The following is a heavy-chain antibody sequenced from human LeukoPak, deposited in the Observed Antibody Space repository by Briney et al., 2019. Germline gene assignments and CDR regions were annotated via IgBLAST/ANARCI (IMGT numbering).Heavy chain of an antibody. CDR3: ARDHEHSYDY. J-gene: IGHJ4*02. CDR2: ISPTSGGT. V-gene: IGHV1-2*02. CDR1: GYTSTGYY. Sequence: ASVTVSCKASGYTSTGYYMHWVRQAPGQGLEWMGWISPTSGGTNYAQKFQGRVTMTRDTSISTAYMELSRLRSDDTAVYYCARDHEHSYDYWGQGTLVTVSS.